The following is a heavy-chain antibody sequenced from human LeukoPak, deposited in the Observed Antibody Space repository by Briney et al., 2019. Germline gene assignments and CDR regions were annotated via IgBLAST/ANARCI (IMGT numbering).Heavy chain of an antibody. V-gene: IGHV4-39*01. CDR2: IYYSGST. CDR1: GGSISSGGYY. Sequence: SETLSLTCTVSGGSISSGGYYWSWIRQHPGKGLEWIGSIYYSGSTYYNPSLKSRVTISVDTSKNQFSLKLSSVTAADTAVYYCARRKDSGSYLADYWGQGTLVTVSS. D-gene: IGHD1-26*01. J-gene: IGHJ4*02. CDR3: ARRKDSGSYLADY.